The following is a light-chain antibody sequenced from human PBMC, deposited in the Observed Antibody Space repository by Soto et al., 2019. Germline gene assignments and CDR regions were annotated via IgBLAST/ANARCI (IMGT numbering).Light chain of an antibody. CDR1: QSLTSY. Sequence: EIAVTPSPGSLSVSPGEPATLSWSASQSLTSYLAWYQQKPDQAPRLLIYGISTRATDIPARFSGSGSGTEFTLTISSLQSEDFATYYCQQSYSTLWKFGQGTKVDIK. CDR2: GIS. V-gene: IGKV3-15*01. CDR3: QQSYSTLWK. J-gene: IGKJ1*01.